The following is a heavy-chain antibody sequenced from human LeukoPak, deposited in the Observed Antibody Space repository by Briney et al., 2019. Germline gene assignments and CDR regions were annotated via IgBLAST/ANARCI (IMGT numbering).Heavy chain of an antibody. D-gene: IGHD3-10*01. CDR2: IYTSGST. J-gene: IGHJ5*02. Sequence: SQTLSLTCTVSGGSISSGSYYWSWIRQPAGKGLEWIGRIYTSGSTNYNPSLKSRVTISVDKSKNQFSLKLSSVTAADTAVYYCGVNGHGTRSGFGWFDPWGQGTLVTVSS. V-gene: IGHV4-61*02. CDR1: GGSISSGSYY. CDR3: GVNGHGTRSGFGWFDP.